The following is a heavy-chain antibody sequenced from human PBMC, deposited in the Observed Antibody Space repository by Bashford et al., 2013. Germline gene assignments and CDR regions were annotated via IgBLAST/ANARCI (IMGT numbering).Heavy chain of an antibody. V-gene: IGHV4-59*11. CDR3: ARYGSLRYYYGMDV. CDR1: GGSISSHY. Sequence: SETLSLTCTVSGGSISSHYWSWIRQPPGKGLEWIGYIYYSGSTNYNPSLKSRVTISVDTSKNQFSLNLSSVTAADTAVYYCARYGSLRYYYGMDVWGQGTTVTVSS. D-gene: IGHD5-24*01. CDR2: IYYSGST. J-gene: IGHJ6*02.